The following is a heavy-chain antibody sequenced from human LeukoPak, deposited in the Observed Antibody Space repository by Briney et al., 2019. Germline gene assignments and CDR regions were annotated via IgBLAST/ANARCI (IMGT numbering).Heavy chain of an antibody. J-gene: IGHJ4*02. CDR2: INPSGGST. CDR3: ARDLGWYYYDSSGLVDY. V-gene: IGHV1-46*01. D-gene: IGHD3-22*01. CDR1: GYTFTSYY. Sequence: ASVKVSCKASGYTFTSYYMHWVRQAPGQGLEWMGIINPSGGSTSYAQKFQGRVTMTRDMSTSTVYMELSSLRSEDTAVYYCARDLGWYYYDSSGLVDYWGQGTLVTVSS.